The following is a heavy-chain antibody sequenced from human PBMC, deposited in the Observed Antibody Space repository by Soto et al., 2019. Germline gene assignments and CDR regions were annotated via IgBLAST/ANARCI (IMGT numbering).Heavy chain of an antibody. CDR2: INPSGGST. D-gene: IGHD5-18*01. J-gene: IGHJ6*02. V-gene: IGHV1-46*01. CDR1: GYTFTSYY. Sequence: ASVKVSCKASGYTFTSYYMHWVRQAPGQGLEWMGIINPSGGSTSYAQKFQGRVTMTRDTSTSTVYMELSSLRSEDTAVYYCATRDRGDTAMADYYYGMDVWGQGTTVTVSS. CDR3: ATRDRGDTAMADYYYGMDV.